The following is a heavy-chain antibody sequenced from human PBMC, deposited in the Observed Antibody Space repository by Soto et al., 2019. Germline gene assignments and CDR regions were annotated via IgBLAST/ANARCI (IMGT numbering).Heavy chain of an antibody. J-gene: IGHJ4*02. D-gene: IGHD3-16*01. Sequence: EVQLLESGGGLVEPGGSRRLSCAASGFTFSSYTMSWVRQAPGKGLEWVSTISGSGSSTYSADSVKGRFTISRDNSKNTLYLQMNSLRVEDTAIYYCAKAGGIAYWGQGTLVTVSS. CDR2: ISGSGSST. CDR1: GFTFSSYT. CDR3: AKAGGIAY. V-gene: IGHV3-23*01.